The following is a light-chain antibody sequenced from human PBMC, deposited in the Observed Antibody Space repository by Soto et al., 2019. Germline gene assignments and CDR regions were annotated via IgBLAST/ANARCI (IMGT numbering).Light chain of an antibody. CDR2: EVS. Sequence: GTSSDVGGYNYVSWYQQHPGKAPKLMIYEVSNRPSGDSDRFSGSKSGNTASLTISGLQAEDEADYYCSSYTSSSTPYVFGSGTKVTVL. V-gene: IGLV2-14*03. CDR3: SSYTSSSTPYV. J-gene: IGLJ1*01. CDR1: SSDVGGYNY.